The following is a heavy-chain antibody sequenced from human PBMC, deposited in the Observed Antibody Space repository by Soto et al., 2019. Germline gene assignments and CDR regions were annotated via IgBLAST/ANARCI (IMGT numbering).Heavy chain of an antibody. D-gene: IGHD6-13*01. CDR1: GFTFSSYS. V-gene: IGHV3-64D*09. J-gene: IGHJ3*02. CDR2: ISSNGGST. CDR3: VKGIYSSSWYDAFDI. Sequence: GSLRLSCAASGFTFSSYSMNWVRQAPGKGLEYVSAISSNGGSTYYADSVKGRFTISRDNSKNTLYLQMSSLRAEDTAVYYCVKGIYSSSWYDAFDIWGQGTMVTVSS.